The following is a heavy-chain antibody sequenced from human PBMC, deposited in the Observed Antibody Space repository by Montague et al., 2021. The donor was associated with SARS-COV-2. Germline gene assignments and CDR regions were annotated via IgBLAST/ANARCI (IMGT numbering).Heavy chain of an antibody. J-gene: IGHJ4*02. CDR3: ARDNVRGSPDYLDY. V-gene: IGHV3-30*04. CDR2: ISYDATTY. CDR1: GFTFSSYP. D-gene: IGHD1-26*01. Sequence: SLRFSCAVSGFTFSSYPMHWVRQAPGKGLEWLAVISYDATTYYHADSVRGRFSISRDDSQSTLYLQMHSLRAEDTAIYYCARDNVRGSPDYLDYWGQGTLVTVSS.